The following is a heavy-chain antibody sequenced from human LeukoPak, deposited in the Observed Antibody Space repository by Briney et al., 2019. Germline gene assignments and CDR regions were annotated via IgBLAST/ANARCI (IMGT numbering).Heavy chain of an antibody. J-gene: IGHJ5*02. CDR2: ISYDGSNK. D-gene: IGHD6-19*01. V-gene: IGHV3-30*03. Sequence: PGGSLRLSCAASGFTFSSYGMHWVRQAPGKGLEWVAVISYDGSNKYYADSVKGRFTISRDNSKNTLYLQMNSLRAEDTAVYYCARAMQWLDYNWFDPWGQGTLVTVSS. CDR1: GFTFSSYG. CDR3: ARAMQWLDYNWFDP.